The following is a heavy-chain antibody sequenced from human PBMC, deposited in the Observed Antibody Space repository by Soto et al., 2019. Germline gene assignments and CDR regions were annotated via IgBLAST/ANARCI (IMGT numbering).Heavy chain of an antibody. Sequence: QVQLQESGPGLVKPSETLSLTCTVSGCSISSYYWSWIRQPPGKGLEWIGYTFYSGRTKYNPSLRSRAPISVDRSKTHSSLNLSSVTAADTAVYYCARDKGRYDAGMDVWGQGTTVTVSS. V-gene: IGHV4-59*01. J-gene: IGHJ6*02. CDR1: GCSISSYY. CDR2: TFYSGRT. CDR3: ARDKGRYDAGMDV. D-gene: IGHD3-9*01.